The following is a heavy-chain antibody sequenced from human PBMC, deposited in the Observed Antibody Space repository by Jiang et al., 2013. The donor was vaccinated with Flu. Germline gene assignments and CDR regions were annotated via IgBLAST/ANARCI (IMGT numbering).Heavy chain of an antibody. D-gene: IGHD3-10*01. J-gene: IGHJ6*02. Sequence: QLVESGGGVVQPGRSLRLSCAASGFTFSSYGMHWVRQAPGKGLEWVAVISYDGSNKYYADSVKGRFTISRDNSKNTLYLQMNSLRAEDTAVYYCARDGPMVRVALYYYYGMDVWGQGTTVTVSS. CDR2: ISYDGSNK. CDR3: ARDGPMVRVALYYYYGMDV. V-gene: IGHV3-33*05. CDR1: GFTFSSYG.